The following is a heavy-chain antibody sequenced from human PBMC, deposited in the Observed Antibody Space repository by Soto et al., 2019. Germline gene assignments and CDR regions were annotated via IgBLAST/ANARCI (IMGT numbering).Heavy chain of an antibody. J-gene: IGHJ4*02. Sequence: QVQLVQSGAEVKKPGASVKVSCKASGYTFSAYWIHWVRQAPGQGLEWMGYINPNTGGRMDSQRFQGRVTLTRETSTSTAYMELSRLGSDDTAVYYCARTSTRGYNGDDLDYGGQGTLVTVSS. CDR1: GYTFSAYW. CDR2: INPNTGGR. CDR3: ARTSTRGYNGDDLDY. D-gene: IGHD5-12*01. V-gene: IGHV1-2*02.